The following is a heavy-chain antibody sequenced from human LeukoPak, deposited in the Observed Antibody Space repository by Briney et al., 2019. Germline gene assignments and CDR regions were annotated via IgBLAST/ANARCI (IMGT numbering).Heavy chain of an antibody. D-gene: IGHD2/OR15-2a*01. CDR2: ISVSGGSA. V-gene: IGHV3-23*01. J-gene: IGHJ4*02. CDR1: GFTFSSYA. CDR3: AKTLLPGRGRLDY. Sequence: PGGSLRLSCAASGFTFSSYALSWVRQAPGKGLEWVSAISVSGGSAFYADSVRGRFTISRDNSKNTLYLQMDSLRVEDTALYCCAKTLLPGRGRLDYWGQGTLVTVSS.